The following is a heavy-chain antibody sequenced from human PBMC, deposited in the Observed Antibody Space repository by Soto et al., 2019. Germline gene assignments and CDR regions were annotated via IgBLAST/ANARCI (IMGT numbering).Heavy chain of an antibody. CDR3: ARDPGQDEAMDY. J-gene: IGHJ4*02. CDR2: IWHDGKEK. CDR1: GFTFSNFG. V-gene: IGHV3-33*01. Sequence: QVQVVESGGGVVQPGRSLKLSCAASGFTFSNFGMHWVRQAPGKGLEWVAVIWHDGKEKYYADSAKGRSTISRDNSKNTLYLQMNSLRAGDTAVYYCARDPGQDEAMDYWGQGTLVTVSS.